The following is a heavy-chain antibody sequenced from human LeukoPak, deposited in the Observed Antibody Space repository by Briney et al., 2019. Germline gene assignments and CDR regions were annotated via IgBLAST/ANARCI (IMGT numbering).Heavy chain of an antibody. J-gene: IGHJ4*02. D-gene: IGHD3-22*01. Sequence: GGSLRLSCAASGFTFSDYYMSWIRQAPGKGLEWVSYISSSGSTIYYADSVKGRFTISRDNSKNTLYLQMNSLRAEDTAVYYCAKDAPMYYYDSSGYADEGDYWGQGTLVTVSS. CDR2: ISSSGSTI. CDR3: AKDAPMYYYDSSGYADEGDY. CDR1: GFTFSDYY. V-gene: IGHV3-11*01.